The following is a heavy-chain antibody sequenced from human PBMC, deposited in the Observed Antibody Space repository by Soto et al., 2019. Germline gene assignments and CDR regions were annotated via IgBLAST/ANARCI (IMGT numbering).Heavy chain of an antibody. CDR3: ASGSTGYSSSWYGYYFDY. V-gene: IGHV3-30-3*01. Sequence: PGGSLRLSCAASGFTFSSYAMHWVRQAPGKGLEWVAVISYDGSNKYYADSVKGRFTISRDNSKNTLYLQMNSLRAEDTAVYYCASGSTGYSSSWYGYYFDYWGQGTLVTVSS. CDR1: GFTFSSYA. CDR2: ISYDGSNK. J-gene: IGHJ4*02. D-gene: IGHD6-13*01.